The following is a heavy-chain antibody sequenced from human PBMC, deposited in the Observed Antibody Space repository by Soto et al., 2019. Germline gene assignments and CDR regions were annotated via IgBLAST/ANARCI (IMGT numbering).Heavy chain of an antibody. D-gene: IGHD2-2*01. CDR2: ISADNGNK. CDR1: GYTFSSYG. J-gene: IGHJ4*02. Sequence: QVQLVQSGAEVKKPGASVKVSCKASGYTFSSYGISWVRQAPGQGLDWMGWISADNGNKKYAQKLQGRVTMTTATSTSTAYMELRSLRYEDTAVYYCAGDGPPMDYWGQGTLVTVSS. CDR3: AGDGPPMDY. V-gene: IGHV1-18*01.